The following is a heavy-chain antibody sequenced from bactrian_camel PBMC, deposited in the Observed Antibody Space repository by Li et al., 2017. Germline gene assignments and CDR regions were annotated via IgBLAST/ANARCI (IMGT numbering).Heavy chain of an antibody. V-gene: IGHV3-2*01. CDR3: AADQAGYCSASWWGRTRPRVY. CDR2: MHSEDTNT. CDR1: GLTFSSYY. J-gene: IGHJ4*01. Sequence: HVQLVESGGGLVQPGGSLRLSCAASGLTFSSYYMSWVRQAPGKGLEWVSSMHSEDTNTFYADSVKGRFTLSQDNAKNTVYLQMSSLKTEDTGVYYCAADQAGYCSASWWGRTRPRVYWGQGTQVTVS. D-gene: IGHD3*01.